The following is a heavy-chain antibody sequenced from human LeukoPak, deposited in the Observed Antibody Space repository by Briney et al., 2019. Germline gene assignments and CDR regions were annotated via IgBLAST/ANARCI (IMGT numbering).Heavy chain of an antibody. V-gene: IGHV4-34*01. CDR3: AGRLRWFDY. D-gene: IGHD4-23*01. J-gene: IGHJ4*02. Sequence: SETLSLTCAVYGGSFSGYYWSWIRQPPGKGLEWIGEINHSGSTNYNPSLKSRVTISVDTSENQLSLKLSSVTAADTAVYYCAGRLRWFDYWGQGTLVTVSS. CDR2: INHSGST. CDR1: GGSFSGYY.